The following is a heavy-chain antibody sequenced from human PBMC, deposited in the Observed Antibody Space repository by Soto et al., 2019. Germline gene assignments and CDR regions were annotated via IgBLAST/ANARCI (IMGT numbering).Heavy chain of an antibody. Sequence: PGESLKISCKPSGYTFSNYRIAWVRQRPGRGLEWIGFIYPADSSATYSPSFPGHVIMSVDRSIRTAFLQWNSLEASDTAIYYCARHSSTSVRAPLEFWGPGTLVTVSS. CDR2: IYPADSSA. V-gene: IGHV5-51*01. J-gene: IGHJ4*02. D-gene: IGHD2-2*01. CDR3: ARHSSTSVRAPLEF. CDR1: GYTFSNYR.